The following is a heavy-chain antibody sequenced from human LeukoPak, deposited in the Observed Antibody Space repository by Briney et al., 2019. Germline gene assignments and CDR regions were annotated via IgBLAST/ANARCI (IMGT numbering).Heavy chain of an antibody. CDR1: GFTFSSYW. J-gene: IGHJ6*04. CDR2: INQDGSEK. Sequence: PGGSLRLSCAASGFTFSSYWMSWVRQAPGQGLEWVANINQDGSEKYYVDSVKGRFTISRDNAKNSLYLQMNSLRAEDPAVYYCARDDTTDTYYYGSGSYNLMDVWGKGTTVTVSS. CDR3: ARDDTTDTYYYGSGSYNLMDV. V-gene: IGHV3-7*01. D-gene: IGHD3-10*01.